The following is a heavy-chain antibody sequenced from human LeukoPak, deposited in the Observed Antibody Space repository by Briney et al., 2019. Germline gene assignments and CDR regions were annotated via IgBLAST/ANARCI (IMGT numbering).Heavy chain of an antibody. D-gene: IGHD6-19*01. V-gene: IGHV3-23*01. CDR3: AKARSGWYDFDY. Sequence: GGSLRLSCAASGFTFSSYAMSWVRQAPGKGLERVSAISGSGGSTYYADSVKGRFTISRDNSKNTLYLQMNSLRAEDTAVYYCAKARSGWYDFDYWGQGTLVTVSS. CDR2: ISGSGGST. J-gene: IGHJ4*02. CDR1: GFTFSSYA.